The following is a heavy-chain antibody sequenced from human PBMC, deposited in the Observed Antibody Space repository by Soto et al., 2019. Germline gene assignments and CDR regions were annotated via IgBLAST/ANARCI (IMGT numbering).Heavy chain of an antibody. V-gene: IGHV3-23*01. D-gene: IGHD4-17*01. CDR2: ISGSGGST. CDR1: GFTFSSNA. Sequence: GGSLRLSCAASGFTFSSNAMSWVRQAPGKGLEWVSAISGSGGSTYYADSVKGRFTISRDNSMNTLYLQMNSLRAEDTAVYYCAKDPRVLRNWFDPWGQGTLVTASS. CDR3: AKDPRVLRNWFDP. J-gene: IGHJ5*02.